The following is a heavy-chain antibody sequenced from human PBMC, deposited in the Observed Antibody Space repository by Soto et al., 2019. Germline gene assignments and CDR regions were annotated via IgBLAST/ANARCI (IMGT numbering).Heavy chain of an antibody. Sequence: SETLSLTCAVYGGSFSGYYWSWIRQPPGKGLEWIGEINHSGSTNYNPSLKSRVTISVDTSKNQFSLKLSSVTAADTAVYYCAGGRRAYYYDSSGYSRYFDLWGRGTLVTVSS. V-gene: IGHV4-34*01. CDR1: GGSFSGYY. CDR3: AGGRRAYYYDSSGYSRYFDL. CDR2: INHSGST. D-gene: IGHD3-22*01. J-gene: IGHJ2*01.